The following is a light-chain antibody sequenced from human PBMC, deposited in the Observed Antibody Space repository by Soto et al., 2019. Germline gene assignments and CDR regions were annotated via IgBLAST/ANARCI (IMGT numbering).Light chain of an antibody. J-gene: IGLJ1*01. CDR3: SSYTRSTTQV. Sequence: QSVLTQPASVSGSPGQSITISCTGTSSDIGSYNYVSWYQQHPGKVPKLIIYAVTEWPSGVSHRFSGSRSGNAASLTISGLQAEDEADYYCSSYTRSTTQVFGTGTKVTVL. CDR2: AVT. CDR1: SSDIGSYNY. V-gene: IGLV2-14*01.